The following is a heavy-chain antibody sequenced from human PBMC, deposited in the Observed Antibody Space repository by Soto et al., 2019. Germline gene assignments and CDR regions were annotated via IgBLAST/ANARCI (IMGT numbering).Heavy chain of an antibody. CDR1: GGTFSSYA. J-gene: IGHJ4*02. Sequence: QVQLVQSGAEVKKPGSSVKVSCKASGGTFSSYAISWVRQAPGQGLEWMGGIIPIFGTANYAQKFQGRVTITADESTSTAYMKLSSLRSEDTAVYYCASHTTSIAPTTEPRGPFDYGGQGTLVTVSS. CDR3: ASHTTSIAPTTEPRGPFDY. D-gene: IGHD6-6*01. CDR2: IIPIFGTA. V-gene: IGHV1-69*01.